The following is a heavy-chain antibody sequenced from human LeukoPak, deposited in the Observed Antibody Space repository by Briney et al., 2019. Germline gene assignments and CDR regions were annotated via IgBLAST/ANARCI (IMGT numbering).Heavy chain of an antibody. V-gene: IGHV3-30*02. CDR3: AKDRATAMVIDYFDY. D-gene: IGHD5-18*01. J-gene: IGHJ4*02. Sequence: DSVKGRFTISRDNSKNTLYLQMNSLRAEDTAVYYCAKDRATAMVIDYFDYWGQGTLVTVSS.